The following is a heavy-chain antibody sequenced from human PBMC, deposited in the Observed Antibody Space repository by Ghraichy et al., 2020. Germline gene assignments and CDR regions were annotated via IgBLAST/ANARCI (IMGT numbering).Heavy chain of an antibody. V-gene: IGHV3-21*01. D-gene: IGHD6-6*01. Sequence: GGSLRLSCAASGFTFSSYSMNWVRQAPGKGLEWVSSISSSSSYIYYADSVKGRFTISRDNAKNSLYLQMNSLRAEDTAVYYCARDRGASEYSSSFHHFDYWGQGTLVTVSS. CDR3: ARDRGASEYSSSFHHFDY. CDR1: GFTFSSYS. J-gene: IGHJ4*02. CDR2: ISSSSSYI.